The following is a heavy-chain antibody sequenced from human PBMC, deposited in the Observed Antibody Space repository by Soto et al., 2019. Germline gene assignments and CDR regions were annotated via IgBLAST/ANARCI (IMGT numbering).Heavy chain of an antibody. CDR2: INPSGGAT. D-gene: IGHD3-10*01. CDR1: GYTFANYY. Sequence: QVRLVQSGPEVQKPGASVKFSCKASGYTFANYYVHWVRQAPGQGLEWMGKINPSGGATTYAQKFQARVPIIGAAPATSFKMEMRGLSEEDPAVYYGAKQAVELSRGVSAPGGQGPRVTVSS. CDR3: AKQAVELSRGVSAP. J-gene: IGHJ5*02. V-gene: IGHV1-46*01.